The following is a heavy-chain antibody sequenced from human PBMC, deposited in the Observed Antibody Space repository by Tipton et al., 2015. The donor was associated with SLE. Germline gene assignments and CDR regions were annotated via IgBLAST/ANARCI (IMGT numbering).Heavy chain of an antibody. J-gene: IGHJ3*02. CDR3: AREGGDNDAFDI. CDR1: GFTFSSYA. CDR2: ISGSGGST. D-gene: IGHD2-21*02. Sequence: SLRLSCAASGFTFSSYAMSWVRQAPGKGLEWVSAISGSGGSTYYADSVKGRFTISRDNSKNTLYLQMNSLRAEDTAVYYCAREGGDNDAFDIWGQGTMVTVSS. V-gene: IGHV3-23*01.